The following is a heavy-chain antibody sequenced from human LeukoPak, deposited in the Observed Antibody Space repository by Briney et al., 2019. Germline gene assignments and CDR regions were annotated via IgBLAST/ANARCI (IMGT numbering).Heavy chain of an antibody. V-gene: IGHV4-34*01. CDR3: ARGYCSGGSCYSYYYYNYMDV. D-gene: IGHD2-15*01. Sequence: GSLRLSCAASGFSFSNYGMNWIRQPPGKGLEWIGEIKHSGSTNYSPSLKSRVTISVDTSKNQISLKLSSVTAADTAVYYCARGYCSGGSCYSYYYYNYMDVWGKGTTVTVSS. J-gene: IGHJ6*03. CDR1: GFSFSNYG. CDR2: IKHSGST.